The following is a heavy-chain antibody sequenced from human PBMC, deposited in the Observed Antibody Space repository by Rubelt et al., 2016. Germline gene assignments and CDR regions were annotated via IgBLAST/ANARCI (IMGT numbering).Heavy chain of an antibody. CDR2: INGDGSTT. J-gene: IGHJ4*02. D-gene: IGHD6-19*01. V-gene: IGHV3-74*01. Sequence: EVQLVESGGGLVQPGGSLRLSCAASGFTFDDYTMHWVRQAPGKGLEWVSRINGDGSTTNYADFVEGRFTISRDNAKNTLYLQMNSLRAEDTAVYYCASGLVLWGQGTLVTVSS. CDR3: ASGLVL. CDR1: GFTFDDYT.